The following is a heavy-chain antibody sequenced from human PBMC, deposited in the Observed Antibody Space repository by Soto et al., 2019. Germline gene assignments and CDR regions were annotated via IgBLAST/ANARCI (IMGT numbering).Heavy chain of an antibody. Sequence: GGSLRLSCAASGFTFSSYTMHWVRQTPGKGLEWVAHISYDGGDKYYADSVKGRFTISRDNSKNTLYLQMNSLKTEDTSVYYCAREYSLEVVAPGYWGQGILVTVSS. CDR3: AREYSLEVVAPGY. V-gene: IGHV3-30-3*01. D-gene: IGHD3-22*01. CDR1: GFTFSSYT. CDR2: ISYDGGDK. J-gene: IGHJ4*02.